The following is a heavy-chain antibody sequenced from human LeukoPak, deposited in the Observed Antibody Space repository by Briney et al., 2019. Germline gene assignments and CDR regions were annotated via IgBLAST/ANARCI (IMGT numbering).Heavy chain of an antibody. CDR1: GFTFSSYE. D-gene: IGHD3-10*02. CDR3: AELGMIGGV. CDR2: ISSSGSTI. J-gene: IGHJ6*04. V-gene: IGHV3-48*03. Sequence: GGSLRLSCAASGFTFSSYEMNWVRQAPGKGLEWASYISSSGSTICYADSVKGRFTISRDNAKNSLYLQMNSLRAEDTAVYYCAELGMIGGVWGKGTTVTISS.